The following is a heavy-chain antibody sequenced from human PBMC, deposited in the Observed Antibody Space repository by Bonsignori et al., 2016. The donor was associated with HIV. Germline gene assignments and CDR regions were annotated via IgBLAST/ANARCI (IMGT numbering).Heavy chain of an antibody. V-gene: IGHV1-46*01. J-gene: IGHJ4*02. D-gene: IGHD3-10*01. CDR1: GYTFTSFY. CDR3: AREFVGGYFDY. Sequence: QVQLVESGAEVRKPGDSVKISCKASGYTFTSFYLHWVRQAPGQGLEWVGIITSGVGNTNYPQKFRGRVTLTRDTSTSTVYMELSGLTSDDTAMYYCAREFVGGYFDYWGQGALVTVSS. CDR2: ITSGVGNT.